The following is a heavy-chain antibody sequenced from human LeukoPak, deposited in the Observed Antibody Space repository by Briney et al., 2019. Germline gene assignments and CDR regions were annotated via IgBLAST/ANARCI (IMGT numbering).Heavy chain of an antibody. D-gene: IGHD2-2*01. CDR1: GGSNRSYY. V-gene: IGHV4-59*12. J-gene: IGHJ5*02. CDR3: ARCRVHCSSTSCYGNWFDP. CDR2: IYYSGST. Sequence: SETVSLTCIVTGGSNRSYYWSWIGPPPGKGLDGMGYIYYSGSTNYNPSLKSRVTISVDTSKNQFSLKLSSVTAADTAVYYCARCRVHCSSTSCYGNWFDPWGQGTLVTVSS.